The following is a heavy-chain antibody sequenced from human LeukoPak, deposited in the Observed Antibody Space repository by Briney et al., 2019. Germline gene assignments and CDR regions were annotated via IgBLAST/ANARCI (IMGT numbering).Heavy chain of an antibody. Sequence: GALRLSCTASGFTFKSYAMSWVRQAPGRGLAWIASISASGGTTYYGDAVRGRFTSSRDNSKNTLYLQMSSLRADDTAVYYCAQRDDTFDFWGQGTMVIVSS. CDR2: ISASGGTT. CDR1: GFTFKSYA. V-gene: IGHV3-23*01. J-gene: IGHJ3*01. CDR3: AQRDDTFDF.